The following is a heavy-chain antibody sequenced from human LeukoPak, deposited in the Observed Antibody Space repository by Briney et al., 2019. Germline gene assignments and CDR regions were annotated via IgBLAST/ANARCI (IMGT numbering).Heavy chain of an antibody. V-gene: IGHV4-61*02. J-gene: IGHJ3*02. CDR2: IYTSGST. CDR1: GGSISSGSYY. Sequence: PSETLSLTCTVSGGSISSGSYYWSWIRQPAGKGLEWIGRIYTSGSTNYNPSLKSRVTISVDTSKNQFSLKLSSVTAADTAVYYCARGFTPVLLWFGESHADAFDIWGQGTMVTVSS. CDR3: ARGFTPVLLWFGESHADAFDI. D-gene: IGHD3-10*01.